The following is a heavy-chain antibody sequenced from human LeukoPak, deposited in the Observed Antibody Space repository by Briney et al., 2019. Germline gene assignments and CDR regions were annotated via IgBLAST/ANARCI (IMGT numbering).Heavy chain of an antibody. CDR1: GYTFTSYG. J-gene: IGHJ4*02. CDR3: SRGFGAAAGTTFDY. Sequence: GASVKVSCKASGYTFTSYGISWVRQAPGQGREWMGWINTNTGNPTYAQGFTGRFVFSLDTSVSTAYLQISSLKAEDTAVYYCSRGFGAAAGTTFDYWGQGTLVTVSS. D-gene: IGHD6-13*01. V-gene: IGHV7-4-1*02. CDR2: INTNTGNP.